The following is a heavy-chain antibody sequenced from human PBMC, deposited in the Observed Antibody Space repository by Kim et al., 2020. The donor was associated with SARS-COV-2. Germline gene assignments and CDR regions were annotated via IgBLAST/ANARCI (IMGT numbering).Heavy chain of an antibody. CDR3: ARGLGLAAAGRFAS. V-gene: IGHV4-34*01. CDR2: ISQIGST. J-gene: IGHJ4*02. CDR1: GGSFGGDY. Sequence: SETLSLTCAVHGGSFGGDYWSWIRQPPGKGLEWIGEISQIGSTNYNSSLKSRVTISVDTSKNQFSLRLSLVTAADTALYFCARGLGLAAAGRFASWGQGT. D-gene: IGHD6-13*01.